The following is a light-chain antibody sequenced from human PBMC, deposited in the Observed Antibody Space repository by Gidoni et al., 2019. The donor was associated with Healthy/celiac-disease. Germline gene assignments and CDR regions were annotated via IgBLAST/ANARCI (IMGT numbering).Light chain of an antibody. J-gene: IGLJ1*01. CDR3: SSYTSSSTPYV. CDR2: GVS. Sequence: MNTGVSNRPSGVSNRFSGSKSGNTASLTISGLQAEDEADYYCSSYTSSSTPYVFGTGTKVTVL. V-gene: IGLV2-14*01.